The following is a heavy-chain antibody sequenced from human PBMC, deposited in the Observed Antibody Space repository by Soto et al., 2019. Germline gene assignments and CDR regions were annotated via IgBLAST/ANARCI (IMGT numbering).Heavy chain of an antibody. CDR2: INTGNGNT. D-gene: IGHD5-18*01. CDR3: AKLGGGYIFGPYLDF. Sequence: QVQIVQSGAEVKKPGASVKVSCKTSGYTFTLYTIHWVRQAPGQRLEWMGWINTGNGNTKYSQRFQGRVTMSRDTSATTNYMELSSLTSEDTAVYYCAKLGGGYIFGPYLDFWGQGTLVTVSS. CDR1: GYTFTLYT. V-gene: IGHV1-3*04. J-gene: IGHJ4*02.